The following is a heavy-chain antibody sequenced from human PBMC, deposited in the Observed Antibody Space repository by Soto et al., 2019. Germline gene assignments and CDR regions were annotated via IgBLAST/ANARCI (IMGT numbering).Heavy chain of an antibody. CDR3: AKVLSKNYYYPFDF. D-gene: IGHD3-10*01. V-gene: IGHV3-23*01. J-gene: IGHJ4*02. CDR2: ISGGSSVT. Sequence: VGSLRLSCTASGFTFSDYAMAWVRQAPGKGLEWVSTISGGSSVTYYGDSVKGRFTISRDNAKKTLFLQLNRLSAEDTATYYCAKVLSKNYYYPFDFWGQGTQVTVSS. CDR1: GFTFSDYA.